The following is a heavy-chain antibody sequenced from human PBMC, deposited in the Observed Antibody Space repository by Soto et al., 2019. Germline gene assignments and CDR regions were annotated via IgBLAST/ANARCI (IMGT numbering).Heavy chain of an antibody. CDR2: INDGGSST. Sequence: EVQLVESGGGLVQPGGSLRLSCAASGFTFRSYWMHWVRQAPGKGLVWVSRINDGGSSTSYADSVKGRFTISRDNAKNTLYRKMNSLRAEVTAVYHCARGLVVPAGDALAIWGPGTMVNVPS. CDR3: ARGLVVPAGDALAI. D-gene: IGHD2-2*01. V-gene: IGHV3-74*01. CDR1: GFTFRSYW. J-gene: IGHJ3*02.